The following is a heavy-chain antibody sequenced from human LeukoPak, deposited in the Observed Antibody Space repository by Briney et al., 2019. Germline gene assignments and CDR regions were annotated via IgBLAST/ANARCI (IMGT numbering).Heavy chain of an antibody. J-gene: IGHJ4*02. CDR3: ARDKYGSGSYPFDY. Sequence: GGSLRLSCAASGFTFSSYSMNWVRQAPGKGLEWVSSISSSSSYIYYADSVKGRFTISRDNAKNSLYLQMNSLRAEDTAVYYCARDKYGSGSYPFDYWGQGTLVTVSS. D-gene: IGHD3-10*01. V-gene: IGHV3-21*04. CDR1: GFTFSSYS. CDR2: ISSSSSYI.